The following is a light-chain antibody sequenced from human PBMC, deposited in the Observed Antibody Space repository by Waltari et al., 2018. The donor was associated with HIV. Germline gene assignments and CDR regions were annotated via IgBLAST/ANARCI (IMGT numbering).Light chain of an antibody. Sequence: EIVLTQSPDTLSLFPGERATLSCRASQSVSSSFLAWYQQKPGQAPRLLIFGAHTRATGIADRFRGSWSGTDFTLIINRLEPEDFAVYHCQQYGTSPQTFGQGTKVEIK. CDR3: QQYGTSPQT. J-gene: IGKJ1*01. V-gene: IGKV3-20*01. CDR2: GAH. CDR1: QSVSSSF.